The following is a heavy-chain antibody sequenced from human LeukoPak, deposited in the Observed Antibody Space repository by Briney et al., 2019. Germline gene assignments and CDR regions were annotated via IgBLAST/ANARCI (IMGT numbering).Heavy chain of an antibody. CDR2: ISYDGSNK. Sequence: PGGSLRLSCAASGFTFSSYAMHWVRQAPGKGLEWVAVISYDGSNKYYADSVKGRFTISRDNSKNTLYLQMNSLRAEDTAVHYCARDSVTMVRGVIITDYYYYMDVWGKGTTVTVSS. V-gene: IGHV3-30*01. CDR3: ARDSVTMVRGVIITDYYYYMDV. CDR1: GFTFSSYA. J-gene: IGHJ6*03. D-gene: IGHD3-10*01.